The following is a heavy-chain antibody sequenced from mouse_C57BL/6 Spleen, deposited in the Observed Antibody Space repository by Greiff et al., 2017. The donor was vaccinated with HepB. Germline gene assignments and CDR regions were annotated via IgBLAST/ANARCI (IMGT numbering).Heavy chain of an antibody. CDR1: GNTFTSYW. CDR2: SYPGSGST. Sequence: QVQLQQPGAELVKPGASVKMSCKASGNTFTSYWITWVKQRPGQGLEWIGDSYPGSGSTHYNEKFKSKATITVDTSSSTAYMQLSSLTSEDSAVYYCASQTGTGYYFDYWGQGTTLTVSS. CDR3: ASQTGTGYYFDY. D-gene: IGHD4-1*01. J-gene: IGHJ2*01. V-gene: IGHV1-55*01.